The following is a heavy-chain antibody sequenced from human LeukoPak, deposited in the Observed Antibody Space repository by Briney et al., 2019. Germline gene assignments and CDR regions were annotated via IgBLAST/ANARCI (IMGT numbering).Heavy chain of an antibody. V-gene: IGHV3-30*18. CDR1: VFTFSSYG. Sequence: PGRSLRLSCAASVFTFSSYGMHWVRQAPGKGLECGAAISYDGSNKFYADSVKGRFTISRDNSKNTLYLQMNSLRAEDTAVYYCAKDPPLYFDWPEGYFQHWGQGTLVTVSS. J-gene: IGHJ1*01. CDR2: ISYDGSNK. CDR3: AKDPPLYFDWPEGYFQH. D-gene: IGHD3-9*01.